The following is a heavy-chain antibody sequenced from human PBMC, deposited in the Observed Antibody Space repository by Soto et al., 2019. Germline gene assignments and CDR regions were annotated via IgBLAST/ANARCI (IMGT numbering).Heavy chain of an antibody. Sequence: PETLSLTCTFSVGSISSYYWGWIRQPPGKGLEWIGYIYYSGSTNYNPSLKSRVTISVDTSKNQFSLKLSSVTAADTAVYYCASSRYGDYRRYWFDPWGQGTLVTVSS. CDR3: ASSRYGDYRRYWFDP. J-gene: IGHJ5*02. D-gene: IGHD4-17*01. V-gene: IGHV4-59*08. CDR2: IYYSGST. CDR1: VGSISSYY.